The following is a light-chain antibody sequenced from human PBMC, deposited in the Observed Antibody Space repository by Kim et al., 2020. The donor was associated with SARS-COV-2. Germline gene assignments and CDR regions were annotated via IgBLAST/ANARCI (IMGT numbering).Light chain of an antibody. CDR1: GSDIGAYNH. CDR2: EVS. CDR3: STYTTSETWV. V-gene: IGLV2-14*01. J-gene: IGLJ3*02. Sequence: GQSITIAVSGTGSDIGAYNHVSWNQQPPGTAPKLIIYEVSIRPSGISSRFSASKSGSTASLTISGLQAEDEDDYYCSTYTTSETWVFGTGTKVTVL.